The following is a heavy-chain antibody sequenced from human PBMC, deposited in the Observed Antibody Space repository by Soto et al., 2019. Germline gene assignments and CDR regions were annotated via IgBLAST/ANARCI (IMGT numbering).Heavy chain of an antibody. D-gene: IGHD6-6*01. CDR2: IIPIFGTA. J-gene: IGHJ3*02. CDR3: ARGLRQLDSTGAFDI. CDR1: GGTFSSYA. Sequence: ASVKVSCKASGGTFSSYAISWVRQAPGQGLEWMGGIIPIFGTANYAQKFQGRVTITADESTSTAYMELSSLRSEDTAVYYCARGLRQLDSTGAFDIWGQGTMVTVSS. V-gene: IGHV1-69*13.